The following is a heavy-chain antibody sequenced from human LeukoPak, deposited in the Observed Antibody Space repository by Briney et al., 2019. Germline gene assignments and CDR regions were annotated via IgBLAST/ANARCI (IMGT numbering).Heavy chain of an antibody. CDR2: IYSGGST. CDR1: GFTFSNYA. J-gene: IGHJ4*02. CDR3: ARGYSYGYYFDY. Sequence: GGSLRLSCAASGFTFSNYAMSWVRLAPGKGLEWVSVIYSGGSTYYADSVKGRFTISRDNSKNTLYLQMNSLRAEDTAVYYCARGYSYGYYFDYWGQGTLVTVSS. V-gene: IGHV3-53*01. D-gene: IGHD5-18*01.